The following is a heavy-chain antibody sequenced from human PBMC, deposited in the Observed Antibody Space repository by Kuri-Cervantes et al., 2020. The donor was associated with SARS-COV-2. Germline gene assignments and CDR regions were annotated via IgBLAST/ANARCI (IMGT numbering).Heavy chain of an antibody. CDR2: IFHSGTT. CDR1: LYSIGSGYY. D-gene: IGHD2-2*01. Sequence: ESLKISCAVSLYSIGSGYYWDWIRQSPGKGPEWIGSIFHSGTTYYNPSLRSRVYTSLDTSKNQFFLNVTSVTAADTAVYYCSRSRVPAAAALWGQGTMVTVSS. V-gene: IGHV4-38-2*01. CDR3: SRSRVPAAAAL. J-gene: IGHJ3*01.